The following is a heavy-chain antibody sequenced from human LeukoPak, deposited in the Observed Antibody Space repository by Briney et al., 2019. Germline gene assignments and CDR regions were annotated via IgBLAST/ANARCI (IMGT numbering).Heavy chain of an antibody. CDR2: ISAYNGNT. V-gene: IGHV1-18*01. Sequence: GASVKVSCKASGYTFTSYGISWVRQAPGQGLEWMGWISAYNGNTNYAQKLQGRVTMTTDTSTSTAYMELRSLRSDDTAVYYCARDLGPYDSSGYYYPPFDYWGQGTLVTVSS. D-gene: IGHD3-22*01. J-gene: IGHJ4*02. CDR1: GYTFTSYG. CDR3: ARDLGPYDSSGYYYPPFDY.